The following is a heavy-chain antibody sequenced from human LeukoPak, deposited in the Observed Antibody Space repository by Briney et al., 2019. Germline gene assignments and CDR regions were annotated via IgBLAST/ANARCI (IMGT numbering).Heavy chain of an antibody. D-gene: IGHD3-22*01. CDR1: GYTFTSYY. CDR2: INPGGENT. Sequence: ASVKVSCKASGYTFTSYYMHWVRQAPGQGLEWMGIINPGGENTGYAQKFQGRVTMTRDTSTSTVYMELSSLRSEDTAVYYCARATYYDSSGYYTGPDFWGQGTLVTVSA. CDR3: ARATYYDSSGYYTGPDF. J-gene: IGHJ4*02. V-gene: IGHV1-46*01.